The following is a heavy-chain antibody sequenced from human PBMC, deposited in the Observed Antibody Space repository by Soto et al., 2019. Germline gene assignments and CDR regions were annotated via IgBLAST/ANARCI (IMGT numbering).Heavy chain of an antibody. V-gene: IGHV4-30-2*01. J-gene: IGHJ5*02. CDR3: ARHCTSTNCNPVGGIDP. D-gene: IGHD2-2*01. CDR2: IYLSGST. Sequence: SETLSLTCAVSGGSMNSGGYSLSWIGQPPGKGLEWLGYIYLSGSTPYNPSLNSRATISVDRSKNQFSLKLFSVTAADTALYYCARHCTSTNCNPVGGIDPWGQRTLVSVS. CDR1: GGSMNSGGYS.